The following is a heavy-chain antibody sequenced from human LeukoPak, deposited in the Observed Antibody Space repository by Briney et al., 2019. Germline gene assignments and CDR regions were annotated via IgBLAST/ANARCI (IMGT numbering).Heavy chain of an antibody. Sequence: SETLSLTCAVYGGSFSGYYWSWIRQPPGKGLEWIGEINHSGSTNYNPSLKSRVTISVDTSKTQFSLKLRSVTAADTAVYYCASVNYYDSSGYVDYWGQGTLVTVSS. CDR1: GGSFSGYY. V-gene: IGHV4-34*01. D-gene: IGHD3-22*01. CDR2: INHSGST. J-gene: IGHJ4*02. CDR3: ASVNYYDSSGYVDY.